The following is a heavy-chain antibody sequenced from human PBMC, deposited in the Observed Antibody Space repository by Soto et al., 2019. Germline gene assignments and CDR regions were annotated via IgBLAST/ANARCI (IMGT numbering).Heavy chain of an antibody. CDR3: AREYYGLLTGYYNEH. CDR1: GFPFSSYW. D-gene: IGHD3-9*01. CDR2: ISGDGTTI. J-gene: IGHJ4*02. Sequence: EVQLVESGGDSVQPGGSLRLSCAASGFPFSSYWMHWVRHTPGKGLEWVSRISGDGTTIYYADSVTGRFTVSRDNAKNTLSLQMSGLGADDTAVYYCAREYYGLLTGYYNEHLGQGTLVSVSS. V-gene: IGHV3-74*01.